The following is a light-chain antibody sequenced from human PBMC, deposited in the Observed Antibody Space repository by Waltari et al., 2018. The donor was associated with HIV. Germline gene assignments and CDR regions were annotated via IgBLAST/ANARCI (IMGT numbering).Light chain of an antibody. Sequence: QTVVTQEPSFSVSPGGTVTLTCGLSSGSVSARNYASWYQQITGQAPLPLIHSTNTRASGVPDRSSGSILGTKAALTITGAQADDESDYYCVLNLGRGIVVFGGGTKLSVL. CDR3: VLNLGRGIVV. CDR1: SGSVSARNY. J-gene: IGLJ2*01. V-gene: IGLV8-61*01. CDR2: STN.